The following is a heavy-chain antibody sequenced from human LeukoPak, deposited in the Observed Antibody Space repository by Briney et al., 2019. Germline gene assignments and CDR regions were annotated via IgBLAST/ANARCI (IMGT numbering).Heavy chain of an antibody. CDR3: AREGGGIYYSFDY. CDR2: INLNSGGT. D-gene: IGHD1-26*01. CDR1: GYTFTSYA. V-gene: IGHV1-2*02. J-gene: IGHJ4*02. Sequence: ASVKVSCKASGYTFTSYAISWVRQAPGQGLEWMGWINLNSGGTNYAQKFQGRVTMTRDTSISTTYMGLSRLRSDDTAVYYCAREGGGIYYSFDYWGQGTLVTVSS.